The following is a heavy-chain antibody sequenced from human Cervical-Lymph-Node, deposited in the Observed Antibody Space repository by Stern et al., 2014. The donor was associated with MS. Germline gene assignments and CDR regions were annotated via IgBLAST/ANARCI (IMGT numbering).Heavy chain of an antibody. V-gene: IGHV1-46*01. CDR3: ASGGEVDGGGV. D-gene: IGHD1-26*01. Sequence: QVQLGQSGAEVRKPGASVRVSCKASGYTLTVFYIHWVRQAPGQGLEWMGINSPGGGRTAFAQKFQGRVTMTRDTSTSTVYMELNSLRSEDTAVYYCASGGEVDGGGVWGQGTAVTVFS. CDR2: NSPGGGRT. J-gene: IGHJ6*02. CDR1: GYTLTVFY.